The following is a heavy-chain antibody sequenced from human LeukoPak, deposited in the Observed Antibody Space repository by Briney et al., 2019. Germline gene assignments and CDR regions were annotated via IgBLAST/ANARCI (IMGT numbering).Heavy chain of an antibody. Sequence: RESGPALVKPTQTLTLTCTFSGFSLSTSGMCVSWIRQPPGKALEWLARIDWDDDKYYSTSLKTRLTITKDTSKNQVVLTMTNMDPVDTATYYCARRQARYSSSWYYFDYWGQGTLVTVSS. CDR3: ARRQARYSSSWYYFDY. V-gene: IGHV2-70*11. J-gene: IGHJ4*02. CDR2: IDWDDDK. CDR1: GFSLSTSGMC. D-gene: IGHD6-13*01.